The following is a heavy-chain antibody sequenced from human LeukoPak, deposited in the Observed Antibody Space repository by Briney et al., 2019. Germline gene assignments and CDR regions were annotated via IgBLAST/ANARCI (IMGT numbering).Heavy chain of an antibody. CDR3: ARLQVGGAAVVGYSDP. CDR1: GYSFTSYW. J-gene: IGHJ5*02. D-gene: IGHD3-16*01. Sequence: GESLKISCKGSGYSFTSYWIGWVRQMPGKGLEWTGIIYPGDSDTRYSPSFQGQVTISADKSISTAYLQWSSLKASDTAMYYCARLQVGGAAVVGYSDPWGQGTLVTVSS. V-gene: IGHV5-51*01. CDR2: IYPGDSDT.